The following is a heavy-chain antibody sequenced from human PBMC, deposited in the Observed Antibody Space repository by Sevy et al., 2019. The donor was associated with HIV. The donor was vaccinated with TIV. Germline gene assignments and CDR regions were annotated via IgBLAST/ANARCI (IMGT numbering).Heavy chain of an antibody. D-gene: IGHD3-3*01. CDR3: ARDKTILEGRYGMDV. CDR1: GFTFSNYN. Sequence: GGSLRLSCAASGFTFSNYNINWVRQSPGKGLEWVSFISTSSGYIYYADSVKGLFTISRDNAKNSLYLQMNSLRAEDTAVYYCARDKTILEGRYGMDVWGQGTTVTVSS. J-gene: IGHJ6*02. CDR2: ISTSSGYI. V-gene: IGHV3-21*06.